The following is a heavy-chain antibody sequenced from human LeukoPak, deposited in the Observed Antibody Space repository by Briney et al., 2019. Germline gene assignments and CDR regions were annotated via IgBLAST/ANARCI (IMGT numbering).Heavy chain of an antibody. CDR1: GFSFSDSG. CDR3: TRRYCSGGSCYSDY. Sequence: GGSLKLSCAASGFSFSDSGMHWVRQASGKGLEWVGRIRSKANSYATAYAASMKGRFTISRDDSKNTAYLQMNSLSTEDTAVYYCTRRYCSGGSCYSDYWGQGTLVTVSS. D-gene: IGHD2-15*01. J-gene: IGHJ4*02. CDR2: IRSKANSYAT. V-gene: IGHV3-73*01.